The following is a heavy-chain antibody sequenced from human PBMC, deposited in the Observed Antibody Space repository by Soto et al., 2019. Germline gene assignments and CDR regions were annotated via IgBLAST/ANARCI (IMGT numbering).Heavy chain of an antibody. CDR2: IWSDGSNK. CDR3: ARQDGQQLDLFDY. V-gene: IGHV3-33*01. CDR1: GFTFSSYG. J-gene: IGHJ4*02. D-gene: IGHD6-13*01. Sequence: QVQLVESGGGVVQPGRSLRLSCAASGFTFSSYGMHWVRQAPGKGLEWVAVIWSDGSNKYYADSVKGRFTISRDNSKNTLSLTMISLRAEDTAVYYCARQDGQQLDLFDYWGQGTLVTVSS.